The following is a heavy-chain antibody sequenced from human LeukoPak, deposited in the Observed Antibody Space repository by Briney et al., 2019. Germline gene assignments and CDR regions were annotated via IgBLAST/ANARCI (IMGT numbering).Heavy chain of an antibody. Sequence: GASVKVSCKASGYTFTDYYMHWVRHAPGQGLEWMGWLNPNSGDTNYAQKFQGRVSMTRDTSISTAYMDLSDLRSDDTAVYYCARGRNREMTTMSGGIDYWGQGTLVTVSS. CDR2: LNPNSGDT. CDR3: ARGRNREMTTMSGGIDY. V-gene: IGHV1-2*02. D-gene: IGHD5-24*01. CDR1: GYTFTDYY. J-gene: IGHJ4*02.